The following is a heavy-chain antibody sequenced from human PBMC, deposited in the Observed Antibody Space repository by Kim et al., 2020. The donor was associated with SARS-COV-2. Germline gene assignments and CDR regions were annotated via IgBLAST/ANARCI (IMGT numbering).Heavy chain of an antibody. J-gene: IGHJ6*02. CDR3: AKGPETAVYYGMDV. V-gene: IGHV4-34*01. D-gene: IGHD6-19*01. CDR2: ITHSGRT. CDR1: GGSFSGYY. Sequence: SETLSLTCAVYGGSFSGYYWSWIRQPPGKGLEWIGEITHSGRTNYNPSLKSRVTISVETSNNQFSLKLTSVTAADTAVYYCAKGPETAVYYGMDVWGQGTTVTVSS.